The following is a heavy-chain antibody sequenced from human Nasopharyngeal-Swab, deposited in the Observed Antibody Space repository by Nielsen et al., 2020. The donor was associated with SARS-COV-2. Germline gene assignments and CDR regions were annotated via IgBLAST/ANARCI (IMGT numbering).Heavy chain of an antibody. CDR2: IIPIFGTA. J-gene: IGHJ4*02. V-gene: IGHV1-69*01. CDR3: ARDQSSGWPLDY. D-gene: IGHD6-19*01. Sequence: QGLEWMGGIIPIFGTANYAQKFQGRVTITADESTSTAYMELSSLRSEDTAVYYCARDQSSGWPLDYWGQGTLVTVSS.